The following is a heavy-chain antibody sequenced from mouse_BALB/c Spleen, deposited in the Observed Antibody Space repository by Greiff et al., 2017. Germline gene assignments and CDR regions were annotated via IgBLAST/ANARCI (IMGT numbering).Heavy chain of an antibody. CDR2: INPSTGYT. V-gene: IGHV1-7*01. Sequence: VQLHQSGAELAKPGASVKMSCKASGYTFTSYWMHWVKQRPGQGLEWIGYINPSTGYTEYNQKFKDKATLTADKSSSTAYMQLSSLTSEDSAVYYCARNYRYDDAMDYWGQGTSVTVSS. J-gene: IGHJ4*01. CDR3: ARNYRYDDAMDY. D-gene: IGHD2-14*01. CDR1: GYTFTSYW.